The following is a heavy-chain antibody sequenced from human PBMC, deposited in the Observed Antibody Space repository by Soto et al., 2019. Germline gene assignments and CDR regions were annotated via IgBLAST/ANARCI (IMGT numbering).Heavy chain of an antibody. CDR1: GFTFSSYS. CDR2: ISSSSSTI. D-gene: IGHD2-15*01. Sequence: GGSLRLSCAASGFTFSSYSMNWVRQAPGKGLEWVSYISSSSSTIYYADSVKGRFTNSRDNAKNSLYLQMNSLRDDDTAVYYCARDVKVGCSGGSCYIDYWGQGTLVTVSS. V-gene: IGHV3-48*02. CDR3: ARDVKVGCSGGSCYIDY. J-gene: IGHJ4*02.